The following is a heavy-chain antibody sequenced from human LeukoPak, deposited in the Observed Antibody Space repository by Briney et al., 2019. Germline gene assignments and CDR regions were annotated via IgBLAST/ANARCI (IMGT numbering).Heavy chain of an antibody. CDR2: ISWNSGNI. CDR3: VKAAALTRVDY. V-gene: IGHV3-9*01. D-gene: IGHD6-25*01. CDR1: GFTFSSYG. Sequence: TGGSLRLSCAASGFTFSSYGMHWVRQAPGKGLEWVSGISWNSGNIFYGDSVKGRFTISRDNAKNSLYLQMNSLRTEDTALYYCVKAAALTRVDYWGQGTLVTVSS. J-gene: IGHJ4*02.